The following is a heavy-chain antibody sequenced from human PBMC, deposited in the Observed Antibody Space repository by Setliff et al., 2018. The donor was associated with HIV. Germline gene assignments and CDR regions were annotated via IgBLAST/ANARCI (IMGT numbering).Heavy chain of an antibody. CDR1: GFTFSSYW. J-gene: IGHJ4*02. V-gene: IGHV3-7*01. CDR2: IKQDGSEK. D-gene: IGHD5-18*01. CDR3: ASIELAALVTVDY. Sequence: GGSLRLSCAASGFTFSSYWMSWVRQAPGKGLEWVANIKQDGSEKYYVDSVNGRFTISRDNAKNSLFLQMNSLRAEDTAVSYCASIELAALVTVDYWGQGTLVTVSS.